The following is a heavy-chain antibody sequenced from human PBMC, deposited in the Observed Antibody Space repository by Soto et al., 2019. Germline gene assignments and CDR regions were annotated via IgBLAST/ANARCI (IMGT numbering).Heavy chain of an antibody. V-gene: IGHV3-30-3*01. Sequence: PGGSLRLSCAASGFTFSSYAMHWVRQAPGKGLEWVAVISYDGSNKYYADSVKGRFTISRDNSKNTLYLQMNSLRAEDTAVYYCARDYIVVVPAASYYYYGMDVWGQGTTVTVS. CDR2: ISYDGSNK. CDR3: ARDYIVVVPAASYYYYGMDV. D-gene: IGHD2-2*01. J-gene: IGHJ6*02. CDR1: GFTFSSYA.